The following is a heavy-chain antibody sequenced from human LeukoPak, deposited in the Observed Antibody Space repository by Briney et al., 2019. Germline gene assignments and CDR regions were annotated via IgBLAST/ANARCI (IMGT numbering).Heavy chain of an antibody. J-gene: IGHJ5*02. Sequence: ASVKVSCKTSGYTFTAYYIHWVRQAPGQGLEWMGWINPNSGGTKYAQNFQGRVTMTRDTSISTAYMELSRLRSDDTAVYYCAKVGFCNSGNCYSFFPHSWGQGTLVTVSS. D-gene: IGHD2-15*01. CDR1: GYTFTAYY. V-gene: IGHV1-2*02. CDR2: INPNSGGT. CDR3: AKVGFCNSGNCYSFFPHS.